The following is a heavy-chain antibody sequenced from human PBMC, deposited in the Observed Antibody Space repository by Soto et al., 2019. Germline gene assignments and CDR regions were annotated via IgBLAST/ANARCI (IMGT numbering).Heavy chain of an antibody. V-gene: IGHV1-18*04. CDR3: ARDGDGYTNAFDF. Sequence: ASVKVSCKTSGYTFTGSGISWVRQAPGQGLEWMGWISGYNGNTKYAQKFQGRVTMTTDTSTNTAYMELGNLRSDDTAVYHCARDGDGYTNAFDFWGQGTLVTVSS. J-gene: IGHJ4*02. CDR2: ISGYNGNT. CDR1: GYTFTGSG. D-gene: IGHD4-4*01.